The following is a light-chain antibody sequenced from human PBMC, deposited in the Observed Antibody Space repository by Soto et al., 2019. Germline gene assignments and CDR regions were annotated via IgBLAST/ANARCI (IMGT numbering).Light chain of an antibody. CDR2: KVS. V-gene: IGKV2-30*01. CDR1: QSLVYSDGNTY. Sequence: DVVLTQSPPSLPVTLGQPASISCRSSQSLVYSDGNTYLNWFHQRPGQSPRRLIYKVSDRDSGVPDRFSGSGSGTECTLKISRVEAEDVGVYYCMQGTHWPRTFGQGTKVDI. CDR3: MQGTHWPRT. J-gene: IGKJ1*01.